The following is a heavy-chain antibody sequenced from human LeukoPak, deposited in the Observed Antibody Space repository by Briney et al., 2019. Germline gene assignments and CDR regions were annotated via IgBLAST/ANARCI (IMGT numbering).Heavy chain of an antibody. CDR2: TYYRCKWYN. D-gene: IGHD6-19*01. V-gene: IGHV6-1*01. CDR1: VDSVSSNSAA. CDR3: ARSLLGAVAGTIAYFDY. J-gene: IGHJ4*01. Sequence: SQTLSLTCAISVDSVSSNSAAGNCITPSPSRGLEWLGRTYYRCKWYNNYAVSVKSRITINPDASKNQYSLQLNSVTPEDTAVYYCARSLLGAVAGTIAYFDYWGHGTLVTVSS.